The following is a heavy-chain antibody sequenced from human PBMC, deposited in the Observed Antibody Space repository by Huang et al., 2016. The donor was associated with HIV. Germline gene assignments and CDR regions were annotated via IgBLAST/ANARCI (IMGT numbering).Heavy chain of an antibody. J-gene: IGHJ4*02. CDR1: GFTFSSYA. D-gene: IGHD4-17*01. CDR2: ISGSGGSA. Sequence: EVQLLESGGGLVQPGGSLRLSCAASGFTFSSYAMSWVRQAPGKGLEWVSAISGSGGSAYYAESVKGRFTISRDNSKNTLYRQMKSLRAEDTAVYYCAKDPTTVIVVYFDYWGQGTLVTVSS. V-gene: IGHV3-23*01. CDR3: AKDPTTVIVVYFDY.